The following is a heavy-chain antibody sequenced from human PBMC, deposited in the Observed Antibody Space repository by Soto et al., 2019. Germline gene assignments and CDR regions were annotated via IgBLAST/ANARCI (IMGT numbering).Heavy chain of an antibody. CDR3: AKDNPPPHYGYSSSWYRAY. J-gene: IGHJ4*02. Sequence: GGSLRLSCAASGFTFSSYAMSWVRQAPGKGLEWVSAISGSGGSTYYADSVKGRFTISRDNSKNTLYLQMNSLRAEDTAVYYCAKDNPPPHYGYSSSWYRAYWGQGTLVTVSS. CDR1: GFTFSSYA. CDR2: ISGSGGST. V-gene: IGHV3-23*01. D-gene: IGHD6-13*01.